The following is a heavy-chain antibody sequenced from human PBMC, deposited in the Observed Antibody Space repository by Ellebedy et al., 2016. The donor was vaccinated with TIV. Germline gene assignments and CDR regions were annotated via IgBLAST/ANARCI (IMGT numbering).Heavy chain of an antibody. V-gene: IGHV3-49*03. CDR2: IRSKAYGGTT. D-gene: IGHD3-10*01. CDR3: TRQDGSGKYYYMDV. CDR1: GFTFGDYA. J-gene: IGHJ6*03. Sequence: GGSLRLXCTASGFTFGDYAMSWFRQAPGKGLEWVGFIRSKAYGGTTEYAASVKGRFTISRDDSKSIAYLQMNSLKTEDTAVYYCTRQDGSGKYYYMDVWGKGTTVTVSS.